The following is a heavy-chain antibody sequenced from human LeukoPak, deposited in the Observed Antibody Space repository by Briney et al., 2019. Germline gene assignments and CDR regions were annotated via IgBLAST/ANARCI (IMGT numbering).Heavy chain of an antibody. CDR1: GGTFSSYA. D-gene: IGHD6-13*01. CDR2: IIPILGIA. Sequence: SVKVSCKASGGTFSSYAISWVRQAPGQGLEWMGRIIPILGIANYAQKFQGRVTITADKSTSTAYMELSSLRSEDTAVYYCARDHGLYSSSWSYYYGMDVWGQGTTVTVSS. CDR3: ARDHGLYSSSWSYYYGMDV. V-gene: IGHV1-69*04. J-gene: IGHJ6*02.